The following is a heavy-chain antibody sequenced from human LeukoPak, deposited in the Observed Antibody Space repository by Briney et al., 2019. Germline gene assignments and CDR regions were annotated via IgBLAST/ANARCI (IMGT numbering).Heavy chain of an antibody. Sequence: GGSLRLSCAASGFTFSSYGMHWVRQAPGKGLEWVAFIRYDGSNKYYADSVKGRFTISRDTSKNTLFLQMNSLRAEDTAIYYCAKEVGSGWYYFDSWGQGTLVTVSS. CDR3: AKEVGSGWYYFDS. D-gene: IGHD6-19*01. CDR1: GFTFSSYG. V-gene: IGHV3-30*02. J-gene: IGHJ4*02. CDR2: IRYDGSNK.